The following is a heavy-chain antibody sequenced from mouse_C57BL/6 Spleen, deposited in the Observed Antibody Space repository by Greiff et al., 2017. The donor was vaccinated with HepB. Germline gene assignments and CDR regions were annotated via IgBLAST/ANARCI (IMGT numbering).Heavy chain of an antibody. D-gene: IGHD3-2*02. V-gene: IGHV3-6*01. CDR2: ISYDGSN. J-gene: IGHJ3*01. CDR1: GYSITSGYY. Sequence: EVHLVESGPGLVKPSQSLSLTCSVTGYSITSGYYWNWIRQFPGNKLEWMGYISYDGSNNYNPSLKNRISITRDTSKNQFFLKLNSVTTEDTATYYCARKSSGYNWGQGTLVTVSA. CDR3: ARKSSGYN.